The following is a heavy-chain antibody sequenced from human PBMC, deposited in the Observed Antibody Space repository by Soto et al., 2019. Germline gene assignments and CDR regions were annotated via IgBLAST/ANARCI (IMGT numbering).Heavy chain of an antibody. Sequence: PGGSLRLSCAASGFTFSSYSMNWVRQAPGKGLEWVSYISSSSSAIYYADSVKGRFTISRDNAKNSLYLQMNSLRDEDTAVYYCAREADILTGYYTNWFDPWGQGTLVTVSS. D-gene: IGHD3-9*01. J-gene: IGHJ5*02. CDR1: GFTFSSYS. V-gene: IGHV3-48*02. CDR2: ISSSSSAI. CDR3: AREADILTGYYTNWFDP.